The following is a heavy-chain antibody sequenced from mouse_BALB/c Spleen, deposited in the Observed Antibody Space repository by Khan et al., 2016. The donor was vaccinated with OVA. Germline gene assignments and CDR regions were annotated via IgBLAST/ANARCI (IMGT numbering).Heavy chain of an antibody. CDR3: ARSTYRYAFAY. Sequence: EVQLQESGPSLVKPSQTLSLTCSVTGDSTTSGYWCWIRKFPGNKLEYMVYILYSGSTYYNPSLKSRIPFTRHTSQNQYYLQWNSVTTEDTATYYCARSTYRYAFAYWGQGTLVTVSA. CDR1: GDSTTSGY. D-gene: IGHD2-14*01. J-gene: IGHJ3*01. V-gene: IGHV3-8*02. CDR2: ILYSGST.